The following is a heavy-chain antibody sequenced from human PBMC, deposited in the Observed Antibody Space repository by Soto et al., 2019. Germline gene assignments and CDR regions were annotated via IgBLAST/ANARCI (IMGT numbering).Heavy chain of an antibody. V-gene: IGHV3-48*01. Sequence: EVQLVESGGGLVQPGGSLRLSCAASGFTFSSYSMNWVRQAPGKGLEWVSYISSSSSTIYYADSVKGRFTISRDNAKNSLYLQMNGLRAEDTAVYYCARRTKDIVATISHWGQGTLVTVSS. D-gene: IGHD5-12*01. CDR2: ISSSSSTI. CDR3: ARRTKDIVATISH. CDR1: GFTFSSYS. J-gene: IGHJ4*02.